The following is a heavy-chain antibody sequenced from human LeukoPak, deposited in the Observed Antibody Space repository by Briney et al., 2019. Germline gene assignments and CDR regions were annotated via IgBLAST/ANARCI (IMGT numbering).Heavy chain of an antibody. CDR1: GYTFTGYY. CDR3: ARAMELYDFWSGYQPFDY. D-gene: IGHD3-3*01. CDR2: INPNSGGT. V-gene: IGHV1-2*06. J-gene: IGHJ4*02. Sequence: ASVKVSCKASGYTFTGYYMHWVRQAPAQGLEWMGRINPNSGGTNYAQKSQRTVTVTRDTSISTAYMELSRLRSDDTAVYYCARAMELYDFWSGYQPFDYWGQGTLVTVSS.